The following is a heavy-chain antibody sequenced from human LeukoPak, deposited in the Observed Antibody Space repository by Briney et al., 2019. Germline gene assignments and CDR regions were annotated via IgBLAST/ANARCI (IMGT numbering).Heavy chain of an antibody. J-gene: IGHJ4*02. CDR3: AKRGLHLNYFDY. CDR2: ISGSGSST. Sequence: PGGSLRLSCAASGFTFSSYAMSWVRQAPGKGLEWVSGISGSGSSTYYTDSVKGRFTISRAISKNTLYLQMNSLRAEDTALYYCAKRGLHLNYFDYWGQGTLVTVSS. V-gene: IGHV3-23*01. D-gene: IGHD2-15*01. CDR1: GFTFSSYA.